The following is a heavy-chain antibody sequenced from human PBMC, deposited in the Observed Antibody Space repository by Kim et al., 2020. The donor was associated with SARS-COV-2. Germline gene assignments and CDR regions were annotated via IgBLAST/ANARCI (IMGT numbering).Heavy chain of an antibody. CDR1: GFTFSSYA. J-gene: IGHJ3*02. CDR2: ISGSGGST. V-gene: IGHV3-23*01. D-gene: IGHD3-22*01. CDR3: AKSITMIVVVMAVAFDI. Sequence: GGSLRLSCAASGFTFSSYAMSWVRQAPGKGLEWVSAISGSGGSTYYADSVKGRFTISRDNSKNTLYLQMNSLRAEDTAVYYCAKSITMIVVVMAVAFDIWGQGTMVTVSS.